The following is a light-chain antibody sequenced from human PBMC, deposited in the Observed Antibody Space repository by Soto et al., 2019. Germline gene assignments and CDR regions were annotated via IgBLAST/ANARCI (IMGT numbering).Light chain of an antibody. CDR2: GAS. J-gene: IGKJ2*02. CDR3: HQYNNWPPGT. Sequence: EIVMTQSPATLSVSPGERATLSCRASQSISSNLAWYQQKPGQAPSLLLYGASTRATGIPARFSGSGSGTDFTLTISSLQSEDFAVYYCHQYNNWPPGTFGHGTKLEIK. V-gene: IGKV3-15*01. CDR1: QSISSN.